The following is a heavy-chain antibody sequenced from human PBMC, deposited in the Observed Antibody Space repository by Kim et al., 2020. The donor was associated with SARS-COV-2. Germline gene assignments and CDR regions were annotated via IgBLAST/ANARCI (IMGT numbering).Heavy chain of an antibody. Sequence: FQGRVTITADKSTRTAYMELSSLRSEDTAVYYCARAGIAAAGNYYYGMDVWGQGTTVTVSS. CDR3: ARAGIAAAGNYYYGMDV. J-gene: IGHJ6*02. D-gene: IGHD6-13*01. V-gene: IGHV1-69*04.